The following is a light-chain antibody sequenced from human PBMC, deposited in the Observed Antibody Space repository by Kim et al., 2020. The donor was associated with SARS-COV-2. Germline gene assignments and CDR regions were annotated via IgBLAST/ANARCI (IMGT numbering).Light chain of an antibody. CDR1: SLRSYY. V-gene: IGLV3-19*01. CDR3: NSRDSNDNVV. Sequence: ALGQTVRITSQGDSLRSYYATWYQQKPGQAPILVIYGKNNRPSGIPDRFSGSSSGNTASLTITGTQAGDEADYYCNSRDSNDNVVFGGGTKLTVL. CDR2: GKN. J-gene: IGLJ2*01.